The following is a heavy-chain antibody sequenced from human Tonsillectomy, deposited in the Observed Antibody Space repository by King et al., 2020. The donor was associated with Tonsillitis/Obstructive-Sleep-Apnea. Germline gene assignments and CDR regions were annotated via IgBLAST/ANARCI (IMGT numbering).Heavy chain of an antibody. Sequence: VQLVESGAEVKKPGSSVKVSCKASGGTFSSYAISWVRQAPGQGLEWMGGIIPIFGTANYAQKFQGRVTITADESTSTAYMELSSLRSEDTAVYYCARVIGYSGYDNDYYYYYIDVWGKGTTVTVSS. CDR2: IIPIFGTA. V-gene: IGHV1-69*01. J-gene: IGHJ6*03. CDR1: GGTFSSYA. D-gene: IGHD5-12*01. CDR3: ARVIGYSGYDNDYYYYYIDV.